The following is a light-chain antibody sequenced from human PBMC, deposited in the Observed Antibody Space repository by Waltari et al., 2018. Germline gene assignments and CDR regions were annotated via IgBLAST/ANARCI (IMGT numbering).Light chain of an antibody. CDR3: QQYNNWWT. CDR2: GAS. Sequence: EVIMTQSPATLSVSPGERATLPCRASQSVSYNLAWYQQKPGQAPRLLIYGASPRATGIPARFSGSGSGTEFTLTISSLQSEDFAVYYCQQYNNWWTFGQGTKVEVK. V-gene: IGKV3-15*01. CDR1: QSVSYN. J-gene: IGKJ1*01.